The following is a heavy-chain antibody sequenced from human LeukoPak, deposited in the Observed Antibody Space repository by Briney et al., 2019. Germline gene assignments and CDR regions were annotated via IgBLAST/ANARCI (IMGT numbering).Heavy chain of an antibody. CDR3: ARHPITRYYDSSGDSAAGPDY. V-gene: IGHV5-51*01. CDR1: GYSFTNNW. CDR2: TYPGDSNT. Sequence: GESLKISCKGSGYSFTNNWIGWVRQMPGKGLEWMGITYPGDSNTRYSPSFQGQVTISADKSISTAYLQWSGLKASDTAKYYCARHPITRYYDSSGDSAAGPDYWGQGTLVTVSS. D-gene: IGHD3-22*01. J-gene: IGHJ4*02.